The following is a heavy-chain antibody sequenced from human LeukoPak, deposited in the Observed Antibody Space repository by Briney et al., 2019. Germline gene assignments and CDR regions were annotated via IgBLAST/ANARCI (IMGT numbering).Heavy chain of an antibody. D-gene: IGHD3-22*01. V-gene: IGHV3-66*01. CDR3: ARDVRTRGYYYDSSGYYYYGMDV. CDR2: IYSGGST. J-gene: IGHJ6*02. CDR1: GFTVSSNY. Sequence: GGSLRLSCAASGFTVSSNYMSWGRQAPGKGLEWGSVIYSGGSTYYADSVKGRFTISSDNSKNTLYLQMNSLRAEDTAVYYCARDVRTRGYYYDSSGYYYYGMDVWGQGTTVTVSS.